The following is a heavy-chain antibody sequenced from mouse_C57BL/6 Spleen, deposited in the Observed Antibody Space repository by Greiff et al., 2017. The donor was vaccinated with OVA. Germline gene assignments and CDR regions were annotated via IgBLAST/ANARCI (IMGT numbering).Heavy chain of an antibody. CDR1: GYTFTDYE. D-gene: IGHD1-1*01. CDR3: TRGITTVVSYYFDY. CDR2: IDPETGGT. J-gene: IGHJ2*01. Sequence: QVQLKQSGAELVRPGASVTLSCKASGYTFTDYEMHWVKQTPVHGLEWIGAIDPETGGTAYNQKFKGKAILTADKSSSTAYMELRSLTSEDSAVYYCTRGITTVVSYYFDYWGQGTTLTVSS. V-gene: IGHV1-15*01.